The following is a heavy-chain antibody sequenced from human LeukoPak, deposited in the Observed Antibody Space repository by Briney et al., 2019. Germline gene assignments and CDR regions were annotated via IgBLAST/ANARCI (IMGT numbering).Heavy chain of an antibody. CDR2: ISTYNGNT. V-gene: IGHV1-18*04. J-gene: IGHJ4*02. CDR3: TRGGASSGYDY. CDR1: GYTFTDNY. Sequence: ASVKVSCKASGYTFTDNYFHWVRQAPGQGLEWMGWISTYNGNTNYAQKVQGRVTMTTDTSTSTAYMELRSLRSDDTAVYYCTRGGASSGYDYWGQGTLVTVSS. D-gene: IGHD6-19*01.